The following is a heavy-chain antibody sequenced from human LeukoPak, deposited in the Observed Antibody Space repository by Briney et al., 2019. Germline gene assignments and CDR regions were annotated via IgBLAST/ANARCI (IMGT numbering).Heavy chain of an antibody. J-gene: IGHJ5*02. Sequence: SETLSLTCAVSGGSISSGGYSWSWIRQPPGKGLEWIGYIYYSGSTYYNPSLKSRVTISVDTSNNQFSLKLSSVTAADTAVYYCAAMYTSSHSWGQGTLVIVS. D-gene: IGHD6-6*01. CDR1: GGSISSGGYS. CDR3: AAMYTSSHS. CDR2: IYYSGST. V-gene: IGHV4-30-4*07.